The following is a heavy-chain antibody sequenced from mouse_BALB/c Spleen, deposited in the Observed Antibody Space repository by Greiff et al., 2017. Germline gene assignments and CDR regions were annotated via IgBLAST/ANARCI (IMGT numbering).Heavy chain of an antibody. D-gene: IGHD2-14*01. Sequence: EVMLVESGGDLVKPGGSLKLSCAASGFTFSSYGMSWVRQTPDKRLEWVATISSGGSYTYYPDSVKGRFTISRDNAKNTLYLQMSSLKSEDTAMYYCARRRYDVYAMDYWGQGTSVTVSS. CDR1: GFTFSSYG. CDR2: ISSGGSYT. J-gene: IGHJ4*01. CDR3: ARRRYDVYAMDY. V-gene: IGHV5-6*02.